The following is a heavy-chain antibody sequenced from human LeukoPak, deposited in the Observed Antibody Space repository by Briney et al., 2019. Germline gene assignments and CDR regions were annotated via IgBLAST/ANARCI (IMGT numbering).Heavy chain of an antibody. CDR1: GFTFSSYW. CDR3: AKVPYGSGNPLDY. Sequence: PGGSLRLSCAASGFTFSSYWMNWVRQAPGKGLEWVANIKQDGSQKYYMDSVKGRFTISRDNSKNTLFLQMNSLRAEDTAVYYCAKVPYGSGNPLDYWGQGTLVTVSS. CDR2: IKQDGSQK. J-gene: IGHJ4*02. V-gene: IGHV3-7*01. D-gene: IGHD3-10*01.